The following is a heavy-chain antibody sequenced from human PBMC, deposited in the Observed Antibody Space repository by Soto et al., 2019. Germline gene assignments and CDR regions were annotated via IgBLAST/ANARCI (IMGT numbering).Heavy chain of an antibody. Sequence: EVPLLESGGGLVQPGGSLRLSCAASGFTFSIYAMSWVRQAPGTGLEWVSAISGGVGSTYYADSVKGRFTISRDNSKNTLYLQMNSLRAEDTAVYYCAKARFRDSSMFLLDYWGQGTLVTVSS. CDR3: AKARFRDSSMFLLDY. CDR2: ISGGVGST. J-gene: IGHJ4*02. V-gene: IGHV3-23*01. CDR1: GFTFSIYA. D-gene: IGHD6-19*01.